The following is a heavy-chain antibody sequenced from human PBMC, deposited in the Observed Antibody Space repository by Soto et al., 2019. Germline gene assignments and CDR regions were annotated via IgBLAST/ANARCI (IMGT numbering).Heavy chain of an antibody. Sequence: QVQLQQWGAGLLKPSETLSLTCVVNGGSFSGYYWSWIRLPPGKGLEWIGEINHSGITDSNPSLKSRVTISVDASRNQFSLNLTSVTAADTAVYYCASARSSVPGLRGIGYYGLDVWRQGPTVTVSS. CDR2: INHSGIT. CDR1: GGSFSGYY. J-gene: IGHJ6*02. D-gene: IGHD3-10*01. CDR3: ASARSSVPGLRGIGYYGLDV. V-gene: IGHV4-34*01.